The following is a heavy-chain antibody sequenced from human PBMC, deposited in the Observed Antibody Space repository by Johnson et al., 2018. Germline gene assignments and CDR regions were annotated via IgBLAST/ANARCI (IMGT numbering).Heavy chain of an antibody. V-gene: IGHV3-9*01. J-gene: IGHJ1*01. CDR3: AKGGSSGYYGYFQH. Sequence: EVQLVESGGGLVQPGRSLRLSCAASGFTFDDYAMHWVRQAPGKGLEWVSGISWNRGSIGYAVSVKGRITISRDNAETSLYLQMKSLGAEDTAWYYCAKGGSSGYYGYFQHWGQGTLVTVSS. CDR1: GFTFDDYA. CDR2: ISWNRGSI. D-gene: IGHD3-22*01.